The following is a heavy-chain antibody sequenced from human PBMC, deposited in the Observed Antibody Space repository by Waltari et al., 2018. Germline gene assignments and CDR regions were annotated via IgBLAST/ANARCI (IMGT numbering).Heavy chain of an antibody. CDR1: AFGFSADI. CDR2: ISGSGDVI. Sequence: EVPLVESGGDLVQLGGSLRPRCAASAFGFSADIMNWVRQAPGRGLEWVSYISGSGDVIYYADSVKGRFTISRDNAKKSLYLQVNSLRVEDTAVYYCVRNNWEGDYFDYWGQGTLVTVSS. V-gene: IGHV3-48*01. J-gene: IGHJ4*02. CDR3: VRNNWEGDYFDY. D-gene: IGHD1-26*01.